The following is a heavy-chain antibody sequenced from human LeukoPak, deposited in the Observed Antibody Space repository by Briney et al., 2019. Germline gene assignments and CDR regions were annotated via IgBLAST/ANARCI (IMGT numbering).Heavy chain of an antibody. Sequence: GGSLRLSCAASGFTFSTYAMSWVRQAPGKGLEWVANIKQDGSEKYYVDSVKGRFTISRDNAKNSLYLQMNSLRAEDTAVYYCARDGNDGFDYWGQGALVTVSS. CDR1: GFTFSTYA. V-gene: IGHV3-7*05. J-gene: IGHJ4*02. CDR2: IKQDGSEK. CDR3: ARDGNDGFDY. D-gene: IGHD1-14*01.